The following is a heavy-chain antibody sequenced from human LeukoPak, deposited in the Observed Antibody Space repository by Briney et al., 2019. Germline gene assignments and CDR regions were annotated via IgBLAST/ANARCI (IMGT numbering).Heavy chain of an antibody. CDR2: MNPNSGNT. CDR3: ARGILVRGLIITLDAYDI. V-gene: IGHV1-8*01. Sequence: ASVKVSCKASGYTFTSYDINWVRQATGQGLEWMGWMNPNSGNTGYAQKFQGRVTMTRNTSISTAYMELSSLRSEDTAVYYCARGILVRGLIITLDAYDIWGQGTMVTASS. CDR1: GYTFTSYD. D-gene: IGHD3-10*01. J-gene: IGHJ3*02.